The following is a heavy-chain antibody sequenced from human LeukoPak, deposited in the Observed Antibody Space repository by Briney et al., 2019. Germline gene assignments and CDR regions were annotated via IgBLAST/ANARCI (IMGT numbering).Heavy chain of an antibody. Sequence: PSETLSLTCAVYGGSFSGYYWSWIRQPPGKGLEWIGEINHSGSTNYNPSLKSRVTISVDTSKSQFSLKLSSVTAADTAVYYCARGSPIQLWADAFDIWGQGTMVTVSS. CDR1: GGSFSGYY. D-gene: IGHD5-18*01. V-gene: IGHV4-34*01. J-gene: IGHJ3*02. CDR2: INHSGST. CDR3: ARGSPIQLWADAFDI.